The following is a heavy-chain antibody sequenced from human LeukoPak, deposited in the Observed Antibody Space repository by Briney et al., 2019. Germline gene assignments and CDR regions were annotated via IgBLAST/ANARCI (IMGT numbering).Heavy chain of an antibody. CDR2: IINDGSRT. CDR3: ARSDGGFDY. CDR1: GFTFGSYW. D-gene: IGHD5-24*01. V-gene: IGHV3-74*03. Sequence: GGSLRLSCAASGFTFGSYWMHWVRQAPGKGLVWVSHIINDGSRTTYADSVKGRFTISRDNAKNMVYLQMNSLRAEDTAVYYCARSDGGFDYWGQGTLVTVSA. J-gene: IGHJ4*02.